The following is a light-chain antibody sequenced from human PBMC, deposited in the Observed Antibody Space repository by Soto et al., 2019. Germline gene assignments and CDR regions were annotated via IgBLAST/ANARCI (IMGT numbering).Light chain of an antibody. Sequence: ELVMTQSPATLSVAPGERATLSCRASQSISTFLAWYQQKPGQAPRLLIYGVSSRATGTPDRFSGSGSGTDFTLTISRLEPEDFAVYHCQQYDSSPTFGQGTKVDIK. CDR2: GVS. V-gene: IGKV3-20*01. J-gene: IGKJ1*01. CDR3: QQYDSSPT. CDR1: QSISTF.